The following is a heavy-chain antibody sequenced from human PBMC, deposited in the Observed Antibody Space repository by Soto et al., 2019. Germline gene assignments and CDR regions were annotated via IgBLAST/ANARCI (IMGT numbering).Heavy chain of an antibody. J-gene: IGHJ5*02. Sequence: QVQLVESGGGLVKPGGSLRLSCAASGFTFSDYYMSGIRQAPGKGLEWVSYISSSSSYTNYADSVKSRVTISRDNDKNSVYRQMNSLRAEDTAVDYCASCDPGGFDPWGQGPLVTVSS. D-gene: IGHD1-1*01. V-gene: IGHV3-11*05. CDR2: ISSSSSYT. CDR3: ASCDPGGFDP. CDR1: GFTFSDYY.